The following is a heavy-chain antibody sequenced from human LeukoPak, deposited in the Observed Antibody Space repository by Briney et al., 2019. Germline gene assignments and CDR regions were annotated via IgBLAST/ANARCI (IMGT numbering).Heavy chain of an antibody. V-gene: IGHV3-23*01. CDR2: ISGSGGST. D-gene: IGHD3-9*01. J-gene: IGHJ4*02. CDR1: GFTFSSYA. Sequence: GGSLRLSCAASGFTFSSYAMSWVRQAPGKGLEWVSAISGSGGSTYYADSVKGRFTISRDNSKNTLYLQMNSLRAEDTAVYYCAKSPLYYDILTGHFDYRGQGTLVTVSS. CDR3: AKSPLYYDILTGHFDY.